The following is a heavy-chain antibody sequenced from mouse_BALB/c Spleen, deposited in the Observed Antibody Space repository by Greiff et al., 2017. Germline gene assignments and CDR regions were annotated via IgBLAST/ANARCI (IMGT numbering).Heavy chain of an antibody. CDR1: GYTFTSYY. V-gene: IGHV1S56*01. CDR2: IYPGNVNT. CDR3: ARAGMLKFDGDY. Sequence: QVQLQQSGPELVKPGASVRISCKASGYTFTSYYIHWVKQRPGQGLEWIGWIYPGNVNTKYNEKFKGKATLTADKSSSTAYMQLSSLTSEDSAVYFCARAGMLKFDGDYWGQGTTLTVSS. D-gene: IGHD1-3*01. J-gene: IGHJ2*01.